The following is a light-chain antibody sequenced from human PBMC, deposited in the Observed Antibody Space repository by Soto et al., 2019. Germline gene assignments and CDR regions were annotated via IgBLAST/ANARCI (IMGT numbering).Light chain of an antibody. CDR3: SSYKSATTYV. J-gene: IGLJ1*01. CDR2: DVS. V-gene: IGLV2-14*03. CDR1: SSDVGAYNY. Sequence: QSVLTQPASVSGSPGQSITISCTGTSSDVGAYNYDSWYQQHHPGEAPKLIIYDVSHRPSGVSNRFSGSKSGNTASLTISGLQTEDEADYSCSSYKSATTYVFGPGTKVTVL.